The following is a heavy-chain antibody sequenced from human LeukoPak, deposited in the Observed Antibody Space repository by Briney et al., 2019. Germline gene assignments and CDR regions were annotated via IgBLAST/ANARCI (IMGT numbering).Heavy chain of an antibody. V-gene: IGHV1-2*06. CDR1: GYTFTGYY. J-gene: IGHJ3*02. CDR3: ARVSTRVASNDAFDI. D-gene: IGHD2-15*01. Sequence: ASVTVSCKASGYTFTGYYMHWVRQAPAQGLEWMGRINPNSGGTNYAQEFQGRVTMTSDTSISTAYIELSRLRSDDTAVYYCARVSTRVASNDAFDIWGQGTMVTVSS. CDR2: INPNSGGT.